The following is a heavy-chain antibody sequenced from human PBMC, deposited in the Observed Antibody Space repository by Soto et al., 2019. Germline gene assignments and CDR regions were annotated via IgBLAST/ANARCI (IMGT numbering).Heavy chain of an antibody. CDR2: IFFSGYT. V-gene: IGHV4-59*01. D-gene: IGHD6-19*01. Sequence: QVQLQESGPGLVKPSETLSLTCTVSGGSITDGYWNWIRPSPGKGLGWIGSIFFSGYTKYNPSLESRVTLSIDPSKNQFSRKMNSVTAADTAVYFCARDASGLNWFDPWGQGTLVIVSS. CDR1: GGSITDGY. J-gene: IGHJ5*02. CDR3: ARDASGLNWFDP.